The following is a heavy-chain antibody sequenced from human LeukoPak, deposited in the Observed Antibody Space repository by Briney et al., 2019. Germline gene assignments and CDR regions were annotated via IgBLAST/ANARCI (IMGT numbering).Heavy chain of an antibody. J-gene: IGHJ4*02. CDR2: INHSGST. Sequence: PSETLSLTCAVYGGSFSGYYWSWIRQPPGKWLEWIGEINHSGSTNYNPSLKSRVTIPGDTSKNQFSLNLSSVTAADTAVYYCARGRRRSSGWSFDYWGQGTLVTVSS. V-gene: IGHV4-34*01. CDR1: GGSFSGYY. CDR3: ARGRRRSSGWSFDY. D-gene: IGHD6-19*01.